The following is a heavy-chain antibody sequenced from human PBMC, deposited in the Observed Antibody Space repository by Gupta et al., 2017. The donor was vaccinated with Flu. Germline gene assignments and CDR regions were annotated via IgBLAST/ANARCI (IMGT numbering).Heavy chain of an antibody. CDR2: INHSGST. J-gene: IGHJ3*02. V-gene: IGHV4-34*01. Sequence: QVQLQQWGAGLLKPSETLSLPCAVYGGSFSGYYWSWIRQPPGKGLEWIGEINHSGSTNYNPSLKSRVTISVDTSKNQFSLKLSSVTAADTAVYYCAREAYCTNGVCYTYIWGQGTMVTVSS. CDR1: GGSFSGYY. CDR3: AREAYCTNGVCYTYI. D-gene: IGHD2-8*01.